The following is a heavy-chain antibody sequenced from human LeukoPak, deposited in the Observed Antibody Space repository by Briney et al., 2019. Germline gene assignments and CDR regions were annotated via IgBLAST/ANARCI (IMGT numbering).Heavy chain of an antibody. Sequence: ASETLSLTCAVYGGSFSGYCWSWIRQPPGKGLEWIGEINHSGSTNYNPSLKSRVTISVDTSKNQFSLKLSSVTAADTAVYYCGGNRVGAKRFDYWGQGTLVTVSS. D-gene: IGHD1-26*01. J-gene: IGHJ4*02. CDR2: INHSGST. V-gene: IGHV4-34*01. CDR1: GGSFSGYC. CDR3: GGNRVGAKRFDY.